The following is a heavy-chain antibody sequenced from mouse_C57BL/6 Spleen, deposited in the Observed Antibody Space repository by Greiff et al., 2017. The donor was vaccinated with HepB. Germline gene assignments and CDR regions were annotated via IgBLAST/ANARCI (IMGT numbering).Heavy chain of an antibody. V-gene: IGHV5-9*01. D-gene: IGHD1-1*01. Sequence: EVQVVESGGGLVKPGGSLKLSCAASGFTFSSYTMSWVRQTPEKRLEWVATISGGGGNTYYPDSVKGRFTISRDNAKNTLYLQMSSLRSEDTALYYCASLYYGSSYPNYYAMDYWGQGTSVTVSS. CDR1: GFTFSSYT. CDR3: ASLYYGSSYPNYYAMDY. J-gene: IGHJ4*01. CDR2: ISGGGGNT.